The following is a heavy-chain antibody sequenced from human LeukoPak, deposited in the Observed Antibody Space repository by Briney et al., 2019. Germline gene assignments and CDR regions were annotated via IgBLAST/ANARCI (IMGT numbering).Heavy chain of an antibody. V-gene: IGHV1-18*01. CDR3: ARDRRRSIFGVVIIPKDLARFDY. D-gene: IGHD3-3*01. Sequence: GASVKVSCKASGYTFTSYGISWVRQAPGQGLEWMGWISAYNGNTNYAQKLQGRVTMTTDTSTSTAYMELRSLRSDDTAVYYCARDRRRSIFGVVIIPKDLARFDYWGQGTLVTVSS. J-gene: IGHJ4*02. CDR1: GYTFTSYG. CDR2: ISAYNGNT.